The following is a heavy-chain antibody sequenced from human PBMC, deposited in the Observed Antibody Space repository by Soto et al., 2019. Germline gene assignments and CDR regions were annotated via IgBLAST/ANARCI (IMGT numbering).Heavy chain of an antibody. V-gene: IGHV4-39*01. D-gene: IGHD3-10*01. CDR2: IYYSGST. Sequence: QLQLQESGPGLVKPSETLSLTCTVSGGSISSSSYYWGWIRQPPGKGLEWIGSIYYSGSTYYNPSLKSRVTISVDTPKNQFSLKLSSVTAADTAVYYCARHPGPGSYFKRPIGPFDYWGQGTLVTVSS. J-gene: IGHJ4*02. CDR3: ARHPGPGSYFKRPIGPFDY. CDR1: GGSISSSSYY.